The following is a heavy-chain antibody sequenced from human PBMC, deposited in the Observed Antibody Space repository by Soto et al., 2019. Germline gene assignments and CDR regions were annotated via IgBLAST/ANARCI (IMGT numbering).Heavy chain of an antibody. Sequence: SETLSLTCTVSGGSISSYYWSWIRQPPGKGLEWIGYIYYSGSTNYNPSLKSRVTISVDTSKNQFSLKLSSVTAADTAVYYCARGWYDFGYYYYYMDVWGKGTTVTVSS. CDR2: IYYSGST. D-gene: IGHD3-3*01. CDR1: GGSISSYY. V-gene: IGHV4-59*01. J-gene: IGHJ6*03. CDR3: ARGWYDFGYYYYYMDV.